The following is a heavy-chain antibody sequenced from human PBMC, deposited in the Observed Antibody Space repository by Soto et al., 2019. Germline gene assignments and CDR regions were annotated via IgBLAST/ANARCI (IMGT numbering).Heavy chain of an antibody. CDR2: IYHTGKT. CDR1: GDAINIGGYY. J-gene: IGHJ5*02. D-gene: IGHD2-2*01. CDR3: ARVGSSTSNWIDP. Sequence: PSETLSLTCTVSGDAINIGGYYWTWIRQPPGKGLEWIGYIYHTGKTYYNPSLESRVTMSVDTSKNQFSLKLASVTAADTAVYYWARVGSSTSNWIDPRGPGTLGTGSS. V-gene: IGHV4-31*03.